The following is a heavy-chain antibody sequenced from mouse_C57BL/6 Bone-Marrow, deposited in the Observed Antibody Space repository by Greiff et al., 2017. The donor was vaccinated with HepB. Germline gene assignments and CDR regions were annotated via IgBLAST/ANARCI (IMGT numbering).Heavy chain of an antibody. CDR2: ITHSGET. CDR3: AGEITVVGAMDY. D-gene: IGHD1-1*01. Sequence: ESGPGLVKPSQSLFLTCSITGFPITSGYYWIWIRQPPGKPLEWMGYITHSGETFYNPSLQSPISITRETSKNQFFLQLNSVTTEDTAMYYCAGEITVVGAMDYWGQGTSVTVSS. J-gene: IGHJ4*01. V-gene: IGHV12-3*01. CDR1: GFPITSGYY.